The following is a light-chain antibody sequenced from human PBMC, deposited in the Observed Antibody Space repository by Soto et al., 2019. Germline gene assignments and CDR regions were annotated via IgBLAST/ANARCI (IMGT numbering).Light chain of an antibody. CDR3: QLRSNWPPTWT. Sequence: EIVLTQSPATLSLSPGERATLSCRASQSVSNYLAWYQHKPGQAPRFLIYDASSRATGIPARFSGSGSGTDFTLTISSLEPEDVAVYFDQLRSNWPPTWTFGQGNKVEIK. V-gene: IGKV3-11*01. CDR2: DAS. J-gene: IGKJ1*01. CDR1: QSVSNY.